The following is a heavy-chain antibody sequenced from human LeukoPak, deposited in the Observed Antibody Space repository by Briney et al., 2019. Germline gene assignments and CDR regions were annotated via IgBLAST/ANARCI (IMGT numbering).Heavy chain of an antibody. V-gene: IGHV4-34*01. Sequence: SSETLSLTCAVYGGSFSGYYWSWIRQPPGKGLEWIGEINHSGSTNYNPSLKSRVSISGDTSKNQFSLKLSSVTAADTAVYYCARARGSHYYYYMDVWGKGTTVTVSS. CDR2: INHSGST. J-gene: IGHJ6*03. CDR3: ARARGSHYYYYMDV. CDR1: GGSFSGYY. D-gene: IGHD3-10*01.